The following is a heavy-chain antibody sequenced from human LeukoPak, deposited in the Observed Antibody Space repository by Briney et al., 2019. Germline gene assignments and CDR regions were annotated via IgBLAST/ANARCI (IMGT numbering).Heavy chain of an antibody. Sequence: SETLSLTCTVSGGSISSYYWSWIRQPPGKGLEWIGYIYYSGSTNYNPSLKSRVTISVDTSKNQFSLKLSSVTAADTAVYYCARDGGGFAWGGSSSWYHPDDAFDIWGQGTMVTVSS. CDR1: GGSISSYY. CDR2: IYYSGST. CDR3: ARDGGGFAWGGSSSWYHPDDAFDI. D-gene: IGHD6-13*01. V-gene: IGHV4-59*01. J-gene: IGHJ3*02.